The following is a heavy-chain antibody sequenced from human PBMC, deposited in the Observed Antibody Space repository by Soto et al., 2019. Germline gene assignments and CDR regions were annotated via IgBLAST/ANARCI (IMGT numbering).Heavy chain of an antibody. CDR2: IYHSGST. Sequence: SETLSLTCAVSGYSISSGYYWGWVRQPPGKGLEWIGSIYHSGSTDYNPSLKSRVTISVDTSKNQFSLKLSSVTAADTAVYYCARAKKLXTTYYDFWSGYYNWFDPWGQGTLVTVSS. J-gene: IGHJ5*02. CDR1: GYSISSGYY. D-gene: IGHD3-3*01. V-gene: IGHV4-38-2*01. CDR3: ARAKKLXTTYYDFWSGYYNWFDP.